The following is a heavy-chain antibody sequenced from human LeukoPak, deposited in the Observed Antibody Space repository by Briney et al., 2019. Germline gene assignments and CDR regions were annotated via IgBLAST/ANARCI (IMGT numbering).Heavy chain of an antibody. V-gene: IGHV4-38-2*02. J-gene: IGHJ4*02. CDR3: ARGFRGDNFDY. D-gene: IGHD7-27*01. CDR1: GYSISSAYY. CDR2: MYHSGST. Sequence: ASETLSLTCSVSGYSISSAYYWGWIRQPPGKGLEWIGTMYHSGSTNYNPSLKSRVTISVDTSKNRFSLKLSSVTAADTAVYFCARGFRGDNFDYWGQGTLVTVSS.